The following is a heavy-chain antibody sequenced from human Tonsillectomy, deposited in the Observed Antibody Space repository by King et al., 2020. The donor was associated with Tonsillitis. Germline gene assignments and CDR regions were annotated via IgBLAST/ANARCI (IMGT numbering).Heavy chain of an antibody. CDR1: GFIFSGSA. Sequence: VQLVESGGGLVQPGGSLKLSCAASGFIFSGSAMHWVRQASGKGLEWVGRIRSKADSYATTYAASGKGRFTISRDDSENTAYLQVKSLKTEDRASYYCTKTDGGRDWYFDLWGRGTLVTVSS. V-gene: IGHV3-73*02. CDR2: IRSKADSYAT. J-gene: IGHJ2*01. CDR3: TKTDGGRDWYFDL. D-gene: IGHD3-16*01.